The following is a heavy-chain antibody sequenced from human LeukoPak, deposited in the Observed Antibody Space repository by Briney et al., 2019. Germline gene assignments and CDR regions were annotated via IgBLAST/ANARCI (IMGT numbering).Heavy chain of an antibody. J-gene: IGHJ6*02. CDR1: GGSISRYY. V-gene: IGHV4-59*01. D-gene: IGHD3-22*01. Sequence: PSETLSLTCTVSGGSISRYYWSWIRQPPGKGLEWIGYIYFSGSTSYNSSLRSRVTISLDTPKNQFSLKLSSATAADTAVYYCARSFDSRGYYYYGMDVWGQGTTVTVSS. CDR3: ARSFDSRGYYYYGMDV. CDR2: IYFSGST.